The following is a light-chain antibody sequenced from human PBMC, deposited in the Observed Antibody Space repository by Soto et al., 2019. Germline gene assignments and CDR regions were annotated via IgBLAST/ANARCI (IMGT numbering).Light chain of an antibody. Sequence: DIVMTQSPDFLALSLGETAAINCRSSQSVFDSSDNKNYLAWYQQKKGQPPKXLIYWASTRESGVPDRLRGSGSGTGFTITISSLQNEDVAVYYCQQYFTTPITFGQGTRLEIK. CDR1: QSVFDSSDNKNY. V-gene: IGKV4-1*01. CDR2: WAS. CDR3: QQYFTTPIT. J-gene: IGKJ5*01.